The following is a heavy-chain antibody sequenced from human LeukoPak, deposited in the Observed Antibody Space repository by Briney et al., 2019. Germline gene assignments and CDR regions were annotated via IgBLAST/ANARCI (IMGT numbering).Heavy chain of an antibody. CDR2: IAPAGDT. J-gene: IGHJ4*02. D-gene: IGHD3-10*01. CDR3: ARGGFYYDSGTFYMGFDQ. CDR1: GFTFSSHD. V-gene: IGHV3-13*01. Sequence: GGSLRLSCAASGFTFSSHDMHWVRQVPGKGLEWVSAIAPAGDTYYPGSVKGRFTISRENAKNSVLLQMNSLRVGDTAVYYCARGGFYYDSGTFYMGFDQWGQGTLATVSS.